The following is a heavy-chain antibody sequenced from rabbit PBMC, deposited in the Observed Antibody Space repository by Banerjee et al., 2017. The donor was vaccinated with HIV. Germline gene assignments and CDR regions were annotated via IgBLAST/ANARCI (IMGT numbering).Heavy chain of an antibody. D-gene: IGHD6-1*01. V-gene: IGHV1S40*01. Sequence: QSLEESGGDLVKPGASLTLTCTASGFSFSSSYYMCWVRQAPGKGLEWIACTYGGSSGSTYYASWAKGRFTISKTSSTAVTLQMTSLTAADTATYFCARDANGFGYDLSLWGPGTLVTVS. J-gene: IGHJ6*01. CDR2: TYGGSSGST. CDR1: GFSFSSSYY. CDR3: ARDANGFGYDLSL.